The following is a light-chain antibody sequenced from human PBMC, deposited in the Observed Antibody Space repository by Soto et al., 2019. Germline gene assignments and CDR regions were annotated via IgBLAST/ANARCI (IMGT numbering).Light chain of an antibody. Sequence: DIQMTQSPSSVSASIGERVTITCRASQDIGRRLAWFQQKPGKAPKYLIQAASSLQGGVPSTFSGSGSGTDFTLTINTLHPEDFATYYCLQVYSFPRTFGQGTKVEIK. J-gene: IGKJ1*01. CDR1: QDIGRR. CDR2: AAS. V-gene: IGKV1-12*01. CDR3: LQVYSFPRT.